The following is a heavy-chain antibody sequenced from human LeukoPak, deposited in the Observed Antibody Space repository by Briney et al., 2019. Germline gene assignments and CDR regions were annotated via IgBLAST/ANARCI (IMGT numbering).Heavy chain of an antibody. CDR3: AKGNGYSYGRYYFDY. CDR2: ITASGGNT. V-gene: IGHV3-23*01. Sequence: GGSPRLSCAASGFTFSSYAMGWVRQAPGKGLEWVSAITASGGNTYYADSVKGRFTISRDNSKNTLYLQVNSLRAEDTAVYYCAKGNGYSYGRYYFDYWGQGTLVTVSS. CDR1: GFTFSSYA. J-gene: IGHJ4*02. D-gene: IGHD5-18*01.